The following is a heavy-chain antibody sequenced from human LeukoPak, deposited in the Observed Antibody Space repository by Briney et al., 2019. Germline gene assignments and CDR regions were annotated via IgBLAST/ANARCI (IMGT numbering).Heavy chain of an antibody. V-gene: IGHV3-30*04. Sequence: GGSLRLSCEGSGFSFNHYAMHWVRQAPGKGLEWAAVRSYDGSKIDYAESVKGRFTISRDNSENTMHLFMESLKIEDTAVYYCARDRYGAYSRSSSWFDPWGQGTLVTVSP. J-gene: IGHJ5*02. CDR1: GFSFNHYA. D-gene: IGHD6-6*01. CDR2: RSYDGSKI. CDR3: ARDRYGAYSRSSSWFDP.